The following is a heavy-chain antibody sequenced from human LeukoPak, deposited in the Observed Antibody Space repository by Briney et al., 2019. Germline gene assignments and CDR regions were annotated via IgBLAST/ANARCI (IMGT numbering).Heavy chain of an antibody. J-gene: IGHJ4*02. D-gene: IGHD2-15*01. Sequence: PGGSLRLSCAASGFTFTDHSMIWVRQAPGKGLEWISYITRTSHTIYYADSVEGRFTMSRDNARNSLFLQMNSLRAEDTAVYYCAKDWHLGYCGGGSCYDPGYWGQGTLVTVSS. CDR1: GFTFTDHS. CDR2: ITRTSHTI. CDR3: AKDWHLGYCGGGSCYDPGY. V-gene: IGHV3-48*01.